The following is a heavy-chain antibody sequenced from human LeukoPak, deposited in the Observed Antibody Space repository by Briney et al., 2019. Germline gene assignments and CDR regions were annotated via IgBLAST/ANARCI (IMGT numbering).Heavy chain of an antibody. CDR3: ARRGGYGDHYYFDY. CDR2: IYHAGNT. Sequence: SETLSLTCTVSGGSISSSSYYWGWIRQPPGKGLEWIGNIYHAGNTYHNPSLKSRVTISVDTSKNQFSLKLSSVTAADTAVYYCARRGGYGDHYYFDYWGEGTLVTVSS. V-gene: IGHV4-39*07. CDR1: GGSISSSSYY. J-gene: IGHJ4*02. D-gene: IGHD2-21*02.